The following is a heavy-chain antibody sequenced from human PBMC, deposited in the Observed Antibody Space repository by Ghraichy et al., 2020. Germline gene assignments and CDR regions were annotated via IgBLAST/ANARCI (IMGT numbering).Heavy chain of an antibody. CDR3: ATPRGISGSYGNWYFDL. V-gene: IGHV4-30-4*01. D-gene: IGHD1-26*01. CDR1: GGSISSGDYY. J-gene: IGHJ2*01. CDR2: IYYSGST. Sequence: SETLSLTCTVSGGSISSGDYYWSWIRQPPGKGLEWIGYIYYSGSTYYNPSLKSRVTISVDTSKNQFSLKLSSVTAADTAVYYCATPRGISGSYGNWYFDLWGRGTLVTVSS.